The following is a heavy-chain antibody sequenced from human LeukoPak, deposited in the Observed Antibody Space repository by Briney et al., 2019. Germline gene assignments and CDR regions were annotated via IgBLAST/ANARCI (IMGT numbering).Heavy chain of an antibody. D-gene: IGHD4-17*01. CDR1: GYTFPCYY. CDR3: ARDYGDYVRVPCY. J-gene: IGHJ4*02. V-gene: IGHV1-2*02. CDR2: VNPNSGGT. Sequence: ASVQVSCHASGYTFPCYYMHWVRPGPGQGMEWMGWVNPNSGGTKYTQKLQGRDTMNQDTSISTGYIGLRGLRSGGTGACFSARDYGDYVRVPCYWGQGTLVTVSS.